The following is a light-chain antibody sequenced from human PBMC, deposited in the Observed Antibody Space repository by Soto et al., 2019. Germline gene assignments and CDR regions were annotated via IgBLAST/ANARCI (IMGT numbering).Light chain of an antibody. J-gene: IGLJ3*02. Sequence: QAVVTQEPSLTVSPGETVTLTCASSTGAVTSGYYPNWYQQKPGQAPRPLIYSINNKHSWTPARFSGSLLGDKAALTLSGVQPEDEAEYYCLLSCNGAQVFGGGTKVTVL. V-gene: IGLV7-43*01. CDR2: SIN. CDR1: TGAVTSGYY. CDR3: LLSCNGAQV.